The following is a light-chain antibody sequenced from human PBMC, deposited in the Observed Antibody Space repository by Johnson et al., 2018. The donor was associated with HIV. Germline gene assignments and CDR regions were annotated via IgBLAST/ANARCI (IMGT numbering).Light chain of an antibody. J-gene: IGLJ1*01. V-gene: IGLV1-51*01. CDR2: DNN. CDR1: SSDIGKNY. Sequence: QAVLTQPPSVSAAPGQKVTISCSGSSSDIGKNYVSWYQQVPGTAPKLLIYDNNKRPSGIPDRFSGSKSGTSATLGITGLQIGDEADYFCGTWDSSLSAGGYVFGTGTKVTVL. CDR3: GTWDSSLSAGGYV.